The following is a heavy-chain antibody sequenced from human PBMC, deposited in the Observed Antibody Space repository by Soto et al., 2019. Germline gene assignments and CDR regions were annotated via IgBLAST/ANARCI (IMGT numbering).Heavy chain of an antibody. Sequence: ASVKVSCKASGYTFTGYYMHWVRQAPGQGLEWMGWINPNSGGTNYAQKFQGWVTMTRDTSISTAYMELSRLRSDDTAVYYCARDQSFDRSYCYGMDVWGQGTTVTVSS. CDR2: INPNSGGT. J-gene: IGHJ6*02. CDR3: ARDQSFDRSYCYGMDV. CDR1: GYTFTGYY. V-gene: IGHV1-2*04. D-gene: IGHD3-10*01.